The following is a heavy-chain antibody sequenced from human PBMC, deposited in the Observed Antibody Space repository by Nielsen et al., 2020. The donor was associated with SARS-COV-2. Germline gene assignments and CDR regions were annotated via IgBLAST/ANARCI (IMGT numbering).Heavy chain of an antibody. V-gene: IGHV1-18*01. CDR3: ARDSSGTYRRVDY. CDR1: GYTFTSYA. Sequence: ASVKVSCKASGYTFTSYAISWVRQAPGQGLEWMGWISGYTGNTYFAQKFQGRVTMTTDTSTSTAYMELRSLTSDDTAVYYCARDSSGTYRRVDYWGQGTLVTVSS. CDR2: ISGYTGNT. J-gene: IGHJ4*02. D-gene: IGHD3-22*01.